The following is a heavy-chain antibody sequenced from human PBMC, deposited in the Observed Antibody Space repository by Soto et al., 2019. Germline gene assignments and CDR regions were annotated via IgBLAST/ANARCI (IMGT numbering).Heavy chain of an antibody. CDR3: ATAGGTMIALNWFDP. D-gene: IGHD3-22*01. J-gene: IGHJ5*02. Sequence: ASVKVSCKVSGYTLTELSMHWVRQAPGKGLEWMGGFDPEDGETIYAQKFQGRVTMTEDTSTDTAYMELSSLRSEDTAVYYCATAGGTMIALNWFDPWGQGTLVTVSS. CDR1: GYTLTELS. CDR2: FDPEDGET. V-gene: IGHV1-24*01.